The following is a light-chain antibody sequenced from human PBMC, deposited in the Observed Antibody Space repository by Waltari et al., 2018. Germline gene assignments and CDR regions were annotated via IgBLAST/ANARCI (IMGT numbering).Light chain of an antibody. CDR2: WAS. V-gene: IGKV4-1*01. CDR3: QQHYSTPRT. CDR1: QNILYSSNNKNY. J-gene: IGKJ1*01. Sequence: DIMMTQSPDSLAVSLGERATINCKSSQNILYSSNNKNYLAWYQLKAGQAPKLLFYWASTRESGVPDRFSGSGSGTEFTLTINSLQAEDVAVYYCQQHYSTPRTFGQGTKVEIK.